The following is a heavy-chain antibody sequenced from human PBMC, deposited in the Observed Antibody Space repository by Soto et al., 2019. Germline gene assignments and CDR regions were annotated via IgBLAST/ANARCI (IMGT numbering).Heavy chain of an antibody. J-gene: IGHJ6*02. CDR2: INPNSGGT. CDR3: ARDPAVVLVAAKVPYYYYGMDV. V-gene: IGHV1-2*04. CDR1: GYTFTGYY. D-gene: IGHD2-15*01. Sequence: QVQLVQSGAEVKKPGASVKVSCKASGYTFTGYYMHWVRQAPGQGLEWMGWINPNSGGTNYAQKFQGWVTMTRDTSISTAYMELSRLRSDDTAVYYCARDPAVVLVAAKVPYYYYGMDVWGQGTTVTVSS.